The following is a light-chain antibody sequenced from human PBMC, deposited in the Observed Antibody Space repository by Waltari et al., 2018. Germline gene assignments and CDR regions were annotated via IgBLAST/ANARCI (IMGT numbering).Light chain of an antibody. CDR1: STAIGVSAY. Sequence: QSALTQPASVSGSPGQSITISCTGTSTAIGVSAYLPWYQHHPGKAPKPIIYEVSNRPSGIFNRFSGSKSANTASLTISGLQAEDEADYYCASYTSAGILVFGGGTKMNVL. J-gene: IGLJ3*02. CDR2: EVS. CDR3: ASYTSAGILV. V-gene: IGLV2-14*01.